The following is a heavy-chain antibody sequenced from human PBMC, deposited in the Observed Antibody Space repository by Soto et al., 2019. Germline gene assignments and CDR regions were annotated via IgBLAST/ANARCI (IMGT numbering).Heavy chain of an antibody. CDR1: GYTFTSYG. J-gene: IGHJ4*02. CDR3: ARDDFHDYYDSGVPLDY. Sequence: QVQLVQSGAEVKKPGASVKVSCKASGYTFTSYGISWVRQAPGQGLEWMGWISAYNGNTNYAQKLQGRVTMTTDTSTSTAYMELRSLRSDDTAVYYCARDDFHDYYDSGVPLDYWGQGTLVTVSS. D-gene: IGHD3-10*01. CDR2: ISAYNGNT. V-gene: IGHV1-18*01.